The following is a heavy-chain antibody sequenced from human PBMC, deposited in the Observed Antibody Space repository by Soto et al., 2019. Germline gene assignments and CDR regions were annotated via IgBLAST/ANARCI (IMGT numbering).Heavy chain of an antibody. D-gene: IGHD6-13*01. CDR3: ALNIAAAVSYYYYGLDV. CDR2: IIPIFGTA. J-gene: IGHJ6*02. Sequence: GASVKVSCKASGGTFSSYAISWVRQAPGQGLEWMGGIIPIFGTANYAQKFQGRVTITADESTSTAYMELSSLRSEDTAVYYCALNIAAAVSYYYYGLDVWGPGTTVTVSS. V-gene: IGHV1-69*13. CDR1: GGTFSSYA.